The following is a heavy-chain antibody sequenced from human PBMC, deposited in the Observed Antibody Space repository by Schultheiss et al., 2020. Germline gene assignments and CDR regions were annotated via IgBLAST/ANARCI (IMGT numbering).Heavy chain of an antibody. V-gene: IGHV3-7*01. CDR3: ARDSYGMDV. CDR1: GYTFSASA. CDR2: IKQDGSDK. J-gene: IGHJ6*02. Sequence: GGSLRLSCAASGYTFSASALHWVRQAPGKRLEWVASIKQDGSDKYYVDSVKGRFTISRDNAKNSLYLQLNSLRAEDTAVYYCARDSYGMDVWGQGTTVTVSS.